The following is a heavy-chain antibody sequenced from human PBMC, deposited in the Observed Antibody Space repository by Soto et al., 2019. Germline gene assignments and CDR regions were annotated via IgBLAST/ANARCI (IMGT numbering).Heavy chain of an antibody. V-gene: IGHV4-34*01. D-gene: IGHD6-25*01. CDR3: ARVRQVQYYYYYYGMDV. J-gene: IGHJ6*02. CDR1: GGSFSGYY. CDR2: INHSGST. Sequence: ETLSLTCAVYGGSFSGYYWSWIRQPPGKGLEWIGEINHSGSTNYNPSLKSRVTISVDTSKNQFSLKLSSVTAADTAVYYCARVRQVQYYYYYYGMDVWGQGTTVTVSS.